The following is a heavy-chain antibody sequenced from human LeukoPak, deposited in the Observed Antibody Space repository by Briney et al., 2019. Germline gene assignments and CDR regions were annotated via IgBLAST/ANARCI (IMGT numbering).Heavy chain of an antibody. CDR1: GGSISSGSYY. Sequence: SETLSLTCTVSGGSISSGSYYWSWLRQPAGKGLEWIGRICTSGSTNYNPSLNSRVTISVDKSKNQFSLKLSSVTAADTAVYYCARSSTSWNTYYYYYYMDVWGKGTTVTVSS. CDR3: ARSSTSWNTYYYYYYMDV. CDR2: ICTSGST. J-gene: IGHJ6*03. V-gene: IGHV4-61*02. D-gene: IGHD2-2*01.